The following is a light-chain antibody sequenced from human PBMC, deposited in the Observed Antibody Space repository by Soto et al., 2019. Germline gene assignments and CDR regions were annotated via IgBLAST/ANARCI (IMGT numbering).Light chain of an antibody. CDR1: QSISTY. CDR3: RQSFNTLT. V-gene: IGKV1-39*01. J-gene: IGKJ4*02. CDR2: PAS. Sequence: DIQMTQSPSSLSASVEDRVTITCLARQSISTYVSWYQHRPWKAPKLLIYPASTLKSGVPPRFSGSGSGPDFTLTISSLQPEDFATYYCRQSFNTLTFGGGTKVEIE.